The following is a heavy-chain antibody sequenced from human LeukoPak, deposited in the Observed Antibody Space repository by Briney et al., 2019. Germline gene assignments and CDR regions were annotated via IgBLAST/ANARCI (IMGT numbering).Heavy chain of an antibody. V-gene: IGHV4-39*07. J-gene: IGHJ4*02. CDR3: ARAPPFIATPSEFDY. Sequence: SETLSLTCTVSGGSISSSSYYWGWMRQPPGKGLEWIGSIYYSGSTYYNPSLKSRVTISVDTSKNQFSLKLSSVTAADTAVYYCARAPPFIATPSEFDYWGQGTLVTVSS. CDR2: IYYSGST. D-gene: IGHD6-13*01. CDR1: GGSISSSSYY.